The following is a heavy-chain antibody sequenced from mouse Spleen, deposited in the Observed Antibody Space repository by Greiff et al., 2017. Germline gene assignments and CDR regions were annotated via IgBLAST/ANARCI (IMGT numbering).Heavy chain of an antibody. J-gene: IGHJ4*01. CDR2: ISSGSSTI. Sequence: DVHLVESGGGLVKPGGSLKLSCAASGFTFSDYGMHWVRQAPEKGLEWVAYISSGSSTIYYADTVKGRFTISRDNAKNTLFLQMTSLRSEDTAMYYCARPTMITGAMDYWGQGTSVTVSS. V-gene: IGHV5-17*01. CDR1: GFTFSDYG. CDR3: ARPTMITGAMDY. D-gene: IGHD2-4*01.